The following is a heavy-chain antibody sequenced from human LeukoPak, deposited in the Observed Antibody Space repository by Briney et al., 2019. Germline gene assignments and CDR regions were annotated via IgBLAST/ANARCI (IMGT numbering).Heavy chain of an antibody. CDR2: IKQDGSEK. CDR1: GFTFSSYW. CDR3: ARDPEGYSYGYPPDY. D-gene: IGHD5-18*01. J-gene: IGHJ4*02. V-gene: IGHV3-7*01. Sequence: TGGSLRLSCAASGFTFSSYWMSWVRQAPGKGLEWVANIKQDGSEKYYVDSAKGRFTISRDNAKNSLYLQMNSLRAEDTAVYYCARDPEGYSYGYPPDYWGQGTLVTVSS.